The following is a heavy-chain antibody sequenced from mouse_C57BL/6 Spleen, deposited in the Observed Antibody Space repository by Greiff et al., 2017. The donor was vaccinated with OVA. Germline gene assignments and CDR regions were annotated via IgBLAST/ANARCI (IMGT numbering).Heavy chain of an antibody. Sequence: QVQLKQPGAELVKPGASVKLSCKASGYTFTSYWMQWVKQRPGQGLEWIGEIDPSDSYTNYNQKFKGKATLTVDTSSSTAYMQLSSLTSEDSAVYYWATAVPATGWYFGVWGTGTTVTVAS. V-gene: IGHV1-50*01. CDR3: ATAVPATGWYFGV. J-gene: IGHJ1*03. D-gene: IGHD1-1*01. CDR2: IDPSDSYT. CDR1: GYTFTSYW.